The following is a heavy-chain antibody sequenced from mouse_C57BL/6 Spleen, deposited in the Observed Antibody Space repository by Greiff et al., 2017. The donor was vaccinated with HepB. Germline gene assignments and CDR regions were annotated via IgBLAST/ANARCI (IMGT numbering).Heavy chain of an antibody. V-gene: IGHV3-1*01. D-gene: IGHD1-1*01. J-gene: IGHJ3*01. Sequence: VQLQQSGPGMVKPSQSLSLTCTVTGYSITSGYDWHWIRHFPGNKLEWMGYISYSGSTNYNPSLKSRISITHDTSKNHFFLKLNSVTTEDTATYYCARDGDYGSSYWFAYWGQGTLVTVSA. CDR1: GYSITSGYD. CDR3: ARDGDYGSSYWFAY. CDR2: ISYSGST.